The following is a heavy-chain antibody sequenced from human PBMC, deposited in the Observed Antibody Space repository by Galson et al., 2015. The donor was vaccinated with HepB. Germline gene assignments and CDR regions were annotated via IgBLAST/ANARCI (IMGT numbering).Heavy chain of an antibody. CDR2: IIPILGIA. V-gene: IGHV1-69*04. CDR1: GGTFSSYT. D-gene: IGHD1-26*01. J-gene: IGHJ3*02. Sequence: SVKVSCKASGGTFSSYTISWVRQAPGQGLEWMGRIIPILGIANYAQKFQGRVTITADKSTSTAYMELRSLRSDDTAVYYCARETGWGSYDAFDIWGQGTMVTVSS. CDR3: ARETGWGSYDAFDI.